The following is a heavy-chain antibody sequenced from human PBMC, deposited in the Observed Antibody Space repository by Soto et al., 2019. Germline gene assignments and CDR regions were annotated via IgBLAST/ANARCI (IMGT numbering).Heavy chain of an antibody. J-gene: IGHJ4*02. D-gene: IGHD6-19*01. CDR2: INAGNGNT. V-gene: IGHV1-3*01. Sequence: ASVKVSCKTSGGTFNTYPFSWVRQAPGQRLEWMGWINAGNGNTKYSQKFQGRVTITRDTSASPAYMELSSLRSEDTAVYYCARAVAVPADFDYWGQGTLVTVSS. CDR1: GGTFNTYP. CDR3: ARAVAVPADFDY.